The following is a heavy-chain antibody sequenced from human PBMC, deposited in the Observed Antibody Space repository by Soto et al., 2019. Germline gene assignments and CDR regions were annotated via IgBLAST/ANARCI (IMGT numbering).Heavy chain of an antibody. V-gene: IGHV3-23*01. Sequence: GGSLRLSCAASGFTFSSYAMSWVRQAPGKGLEWVSAISGSGGSTYYADSVKGRFTISRDNSKNTQYLQMNSLRAEDTAVYYCAYLGYCSGGSCWDAFDIWGQGTMVTVSS. D-gene: IGHD2-15*01. CDR2: ISGSGGST. J-gene: IGHJ3*02. CDR1: GFTFSSYA. CDR3: AYLGYCSGGSCWDAFDI.